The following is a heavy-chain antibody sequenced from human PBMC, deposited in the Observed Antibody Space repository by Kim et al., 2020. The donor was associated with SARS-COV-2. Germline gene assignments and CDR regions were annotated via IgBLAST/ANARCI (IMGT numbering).Heavy chain of an antibody. J-gene: IGHJ4*02. CDR3: AKAPYSSSWYISDY. V-gene: IGHV3-23*03. D-gene: IGHD6-13*01. Sequence: ADSVKGRFTISRDNSTNTLYLQMNSLRAEDTAVYYCAKAPYSSSWYISDYWGQGTLVTVSS.